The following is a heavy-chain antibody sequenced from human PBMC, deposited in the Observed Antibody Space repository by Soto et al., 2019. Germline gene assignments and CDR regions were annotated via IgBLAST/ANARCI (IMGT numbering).Heavy chain of an antibody. CDR2: ITTSGGNT. CDR3: AGRYCTNGVCYTNYYYYIDV. CDR1: GLTFSTYA. Sequence: PGGSMRLSCAASGLTFSTYAMSWVRQATGKGLEWVSTITTSGGNTYYADSVQGRFTISRDNSKNTLYLQMNSLRAEDTAVYYCAGRYCTNGVCYTNYYYYIDVWGKGTTVTVSS. D-gene: IGHD2-8*01. J-gene: IGHJ6*03. V-gene: IGHV3-23*01.